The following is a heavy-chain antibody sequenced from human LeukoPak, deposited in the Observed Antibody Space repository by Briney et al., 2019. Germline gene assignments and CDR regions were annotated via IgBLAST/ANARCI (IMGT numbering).Heavy chain of an antibody. J-gene: IGHJ4*02. CDR3: ARGRGYCSSTSCYYFDY. CDR2: MNPNSGNT. Sequence: VASVKVSCKASGYTFTSYDINWVRQATGQGLELMGWMNPNSGNTGYAQKFQGRVTMTRNTYISTAYMELSSLISEDTAVYYCARGRGYCSSTSCYYFDYWGQGTLVTVSS. CDR1: GYTFTSYD. V-gene: IGHV1-8*01. D-gene: IGHD2-2*01.